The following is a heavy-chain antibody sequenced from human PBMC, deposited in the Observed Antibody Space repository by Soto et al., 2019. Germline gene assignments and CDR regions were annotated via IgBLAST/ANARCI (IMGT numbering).Heavy chain of an antibody. CDR3: ARGGYDFWSGYYAKGGYYFDY. V-gene: IGHV3-33*01. J-gene: IGHJ4*02. CDR1: GFTFSSYG. CDR2: IWYDGSNK. D-gene: IGHD3-3*01. Sequence: QVQLVESGGGVVQPGRSLRLSCAASGFTFSSYGMHWVRQAPGKGLEWVSGIWYDGSNKYYADSVKGRFTISRDNSKNTLYLQMNSLRAEDTAVYYCARGGYDFWSGYYAKGGYYFDYWGQGTLVTVSS.